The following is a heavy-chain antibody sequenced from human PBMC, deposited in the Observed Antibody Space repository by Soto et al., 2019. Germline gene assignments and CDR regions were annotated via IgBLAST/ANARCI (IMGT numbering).Heavy chain of an antibody. V-gene: IGHV3-7*01. CDR3: ARVHSSLSGWDYYYYYMDV. CDR1: GFTFSSYW. Sequence: GGSVRLSCAASGFTFSSYWMSWVRQAPGKGLEWVANIKQDGSEKYYVDSVKGRFTISRDNAKNSLYLQMNSLRAEDTAVYYCARVHSSLSGWDYYYYYMDVRGKGTKVTVSS. CDR2: IKQDGSEK. J-gene: IGHJ6*03. D-gene: IGHD6-6*01.